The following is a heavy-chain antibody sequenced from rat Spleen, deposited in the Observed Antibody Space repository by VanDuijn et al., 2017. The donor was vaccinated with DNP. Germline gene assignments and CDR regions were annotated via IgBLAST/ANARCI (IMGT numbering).Heavy chain of an antibody. CDR2: ISYDGSST. V-gene: IGHV5-31*01. Sequence: EVQLVESGGGLVQPGRSLKLSCVASGFTFNNYWMNWIRQAPGKGLEWVATISYDGSSTYYRDSVKGRFTISRENAKSSLHLQMDSLRSEDTATYYCARHGDGNYGFDWFAYWGQGTLVTVSS. CDR3: ARHGDGNYGFDWFAY. CDR1: GFTFNNYW. D-gene: IGHD1-11*01. J-gene: IGHJ3*01.